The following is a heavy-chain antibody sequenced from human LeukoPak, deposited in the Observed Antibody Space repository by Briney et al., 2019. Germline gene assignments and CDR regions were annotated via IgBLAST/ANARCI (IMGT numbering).Heavy chain of an antibody. Sequence: GGSLRLSCAASGFTFSSYEMNWVRQAPGKGLEWVSYISSSGSTIYYADSVKGRFTISRDNAKNSLYLQMNSLRAEDTAVYYCARDHRSYYDSSGYYYGLNDAFDIWGQGTMVTVSS. CDR1: GFTFSSYE. J-gene: IGHJ3*02. V-gene: IGHV3-48*03. CDR3: ARDHRSYYDSSGYYYGLNDAFDI. D-gene: IGHD3-22*01. CDR2: ISSSGSTI.